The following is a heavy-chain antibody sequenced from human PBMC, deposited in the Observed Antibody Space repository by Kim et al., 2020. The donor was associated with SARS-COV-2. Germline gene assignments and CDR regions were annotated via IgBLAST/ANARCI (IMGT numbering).Heavy chain of an antibody. V-gene: IGHV3-64D*06. Sequence: GGSLRLSCSASGFTFSSYAMHWVRQAPGKGLEYVSAISSNGGSTYYADSVKGRFTISRDNSKNTLYLQMSSLRAEDTAVYYCVKSYYYDSSGSFDYWGQGTLVTVSS. CDR1: GFTFSSYA. D-gene: IGHD3-22*01. J-gene: IGHJ4*02. CDR2: ISSNGGST. CDR3: VKSYYYDSSGSFDY.